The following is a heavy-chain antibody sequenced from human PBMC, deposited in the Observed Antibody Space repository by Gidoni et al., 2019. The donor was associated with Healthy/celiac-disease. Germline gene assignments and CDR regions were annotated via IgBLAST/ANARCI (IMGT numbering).Heavy chain of an antibody. CDR2: IYYSGST. Sequence: QLQLQESGPGLVKPSETLSLTCTVSGGSIRQPPGKGLEWIGSIYYSGSTYYNPSLKSRVTISVDTSKNQFSLKLSSVTAADTAVYYCARIIPLYYDSSGYYGAFDIWGQGTMVTVSS. CDR3: ARIIPLYYDSSGYYGAFDI. J-gene: IGHJ3*02. CDR1: GGSI. V-gene: IGHV4-39*01. D-gene: IGHD3-22*01.